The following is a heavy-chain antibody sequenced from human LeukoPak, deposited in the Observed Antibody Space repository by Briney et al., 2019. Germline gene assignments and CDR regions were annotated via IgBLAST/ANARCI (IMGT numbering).Heavy chain of an antibody. CDR2: IYLDDSDI. CDR3: VRRNRYDFEY. CDR1: GYTFTTYL. J-gene: IGHJ4*02. Sequence: GESLKTPCKGSGYTFTTYLIGWVRQMPGKGLEWMALIYLDDSDIRYSPSFQGQVTISADKSMNTAYLQWSSLQASGTAMYYCVRRNRYDFEYWGQGSMVTVSS. V-gene: IGHV5-51*01. D-gene: IGHD1-14*01.